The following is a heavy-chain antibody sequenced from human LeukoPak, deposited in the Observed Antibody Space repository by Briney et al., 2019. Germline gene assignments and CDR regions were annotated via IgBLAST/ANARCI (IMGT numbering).Heavy chain of an antibody. D-gene: IGHD1-26*01. CDR1: GYSFTTYW. CDR2: IDPSDSYT. V-gene: IGHV5-10-1*01. CDR3: ANYQPETH. Sequence: GESLRISCKGSGYSFTTYWISWVRQMPGKGLEWMGRIDPSDSYTNYSPSFQGHVAISVDKSISTAYLQWSSLKASDSAMYYCANYQPETHWGQGTLVTVSS. J-gene: IGHJ4*02.